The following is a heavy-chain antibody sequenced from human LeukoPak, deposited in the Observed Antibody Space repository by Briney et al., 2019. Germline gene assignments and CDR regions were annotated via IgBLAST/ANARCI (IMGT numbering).Heavy chain of an antibody. Sequence: ASVKVSCKASGYTFTSYYMQWVRQAPGQGLEWVGRINPAGGSATYAQEFQGRVTMTRDTATSTVYMELGSLRSEDTAVYYCARDCGDYVFDFWGQGTLVTVSS. CDR3: ARDCGDYVFDF. D-gene: IGHD4-17*01. CDR1: GYTFTSYY. J-gene: IGHJ4*02. CDR2: INPAGGSA. V-gene: IGHV1-46*01.